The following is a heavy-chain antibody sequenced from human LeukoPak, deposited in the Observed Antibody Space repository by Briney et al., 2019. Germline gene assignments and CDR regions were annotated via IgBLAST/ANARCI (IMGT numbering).Heavy chain of an antibody. J-gene: IGHJ4*02. CDR3: AKDICGGDCYPHGGY. V-gene: IGHV3-30*02. CDR2: IPYDGSNK. CDR1: GFTFSNYG. D-gene: IGHD2-21*01. Sequence: PGGSLRLSCAASGFTFSNYGMHWVRQAPGKGVEWAAFIPYDGSNKYYADSLKGRITISRDNSKNTLYLQMNSLRVEDTAIYYCAKDICGGDCYPHGGYWGQGTLVTVSS.